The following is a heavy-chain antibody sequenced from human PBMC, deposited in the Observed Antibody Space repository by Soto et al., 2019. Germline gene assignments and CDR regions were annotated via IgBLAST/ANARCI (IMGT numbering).Heavy chain of an antibody. D-gene: IGHD5-18*01. Sequence: ASVKVSCKTSGGTFRSYAISGVRQDPGQGLEWMGGIIPIFGTANYAQKFQGRVTITADESTSTAYMELSSLRSEDTAVYYCARGSGSDTAMATVDYWGQGTLVTVSS. CDR1: GGTFRSYA. V-gene: IGHV1-69*13. CDR3: ARGSGSDTAMATVDY. CDR2: IIPIFGTA. J-gene: IGHJ4*02.